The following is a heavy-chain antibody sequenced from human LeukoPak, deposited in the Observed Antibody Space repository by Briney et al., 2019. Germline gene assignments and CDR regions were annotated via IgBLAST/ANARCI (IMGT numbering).Heavy chain of an antibody. D-gene: IGHD3-22*01. Sequence: SETLSLTCTVSGGSISSYYWSWIRQPPGKGLEWIGYIYYSGSTNYNPSLDGRVTISVDTSKNQFSLKLSSVTAADTAVYYCARLRKKTGYDSSGYYRTYYFDYWGQGTLVTVSS. J-gene: IGHJ4*02. CDR1: GGSISSYY. CDR2: IYYSGST. CDR3: ARLRKKTGYDSSGYYRTYYFDY. V-gene: IGHV4-59*12.